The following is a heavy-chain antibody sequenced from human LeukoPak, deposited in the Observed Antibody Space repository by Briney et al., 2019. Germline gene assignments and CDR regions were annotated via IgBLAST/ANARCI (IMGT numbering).Heavy chain of an antibody. J-gene: IGHJ5*02. CDR2: IHHSGST. V-gene: IGHV4-59*01. CDR1: GDSISSYY. Sequence: NPSETLSLTCTVSGDSISSYYWSWIRQPPGGGLERVGYIHHSGSTNYNPSLKSRVTISVDTSKNQFSLKLISVTAADTAVYYCARALRQQLVTGWFDPWGQGTLGTVSS. D-gene: IGHD6-13*01. CDR3: ARALRQQLVTGWFDP.